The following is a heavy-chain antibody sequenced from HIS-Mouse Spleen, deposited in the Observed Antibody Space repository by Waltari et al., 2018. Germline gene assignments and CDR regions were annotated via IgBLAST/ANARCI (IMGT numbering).Heavy chain of an antibody. D-gene: IGHD6-19*01. CDR3: AKASSGWLDY. Sequence: QVQLVESGGGVVQPGGSLRLSCAASGSLFSNFVLNWVRQAPGKGLEWVAVISYDGSNKYYADSVKGRFTISRDNSKNTLYLQMNSLRAEDTAVYYCAKASSGWLDYWGQGTLVTVSS. V-gene: IGHV3-30*18. J-gene: IGHJ4*02. CDR1: GSLFSNFV. CDR2: ISYDGSNK.